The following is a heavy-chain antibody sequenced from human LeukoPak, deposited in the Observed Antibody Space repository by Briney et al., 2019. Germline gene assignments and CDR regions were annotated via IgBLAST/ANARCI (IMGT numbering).Heavy chain of an antibody. J-gene: IGHJ6*03. Sequence: SETLSLTCTVSGVSISSGTNYWSWIRQPAGKGLEWIGRIYSSGSTNYNPSLKSRVTMSLDTSKNQFSLTLSSVTAADTAIYFCAWNHYMDVWGIGTAVTISS. CDR2: IYSSGST. CDR1: GVSISSGTNY. CDR3: AWNHYMDV. D-gene: IGHD1-1*01. V-gene: IGHV4-61*02.